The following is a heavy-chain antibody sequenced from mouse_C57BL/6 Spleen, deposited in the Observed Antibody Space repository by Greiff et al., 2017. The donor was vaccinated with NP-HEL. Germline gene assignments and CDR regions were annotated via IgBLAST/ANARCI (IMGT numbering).Heavy chain of an antibody. CDR3: ARSRTYYSKSYAMDY. CDR2: INPSNGGT. Sequence: QVQLQQPGTELVKPGASVKLSCKASGYTFTSYWMPRVKQRPGQGLEWIGNINPSNGGTNYNEKFKSKATLTVDKSSSTAYMQLSSLTSEDSAVYYCARSRTYYSKSYAMDYWGQGTSVTVSS. D-gene: IGHD2-5*01. J-gene: IGHJ4*01. V-gene: IGHV1-53*01. CDR1: GYTFTSYW.